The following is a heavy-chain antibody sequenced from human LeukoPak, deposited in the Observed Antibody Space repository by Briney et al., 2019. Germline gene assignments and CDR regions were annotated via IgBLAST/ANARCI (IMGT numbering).Heavy chain of an antibody. V-gene: IGHV4-39*07. D-gene: IGHD2-21*02. J-gene: IGHJ4*02. Sequence: SETLSLTCTVSGGSISSSSYYWGWIRQPPGKGLEWIGSIYYSGSTYYNPSLKSRVTISVDTSKNQFSLKLSSVTAADTAVYYCASQHIVVVTATQGDDYWGQGTLVTVSS. CDR1: GGSISSSSYY. CDR3: ASQHIVVVTATQGDDY. CDR2: IYYSGST.